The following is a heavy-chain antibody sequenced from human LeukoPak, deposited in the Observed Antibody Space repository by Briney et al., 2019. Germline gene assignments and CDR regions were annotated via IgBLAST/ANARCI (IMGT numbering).Heavy chain of an antibody. V-gene: IGHV3-23*01. CDR1: GFTFSSYA. CDR2: ISGSGGST. J-gene: IGHJ4*02. D-gene: IGHD5-18*01. Sequence: QSGGSLRLSCAASGFTFSSYAMSWVRQAPGKGLEWVSAISGSGGSTYYADSVKGRFTISRDNSKNTLYLQMNSLRAEDTAVYYCAKDGIQLWSRGYYFDYWGQGTLVTVSS. CDR3: AKDGIQLWSRGYYFDY.